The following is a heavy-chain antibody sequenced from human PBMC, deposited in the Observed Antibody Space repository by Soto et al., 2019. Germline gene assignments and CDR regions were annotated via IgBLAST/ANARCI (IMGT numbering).Heavy chain of an antibody. V-gene: IGHV4-59*01. CDR3: ARARRVERFGDPYPFYYYYYMDV. CDR2: VFHSGTT. D-gene: IGHD3-10*01. CDR1: GGSISTYY. Sequence: QVQLQESGPGLVKPSETLSLTCTVSGGSISTYYWSWLRQPPGKGLAWIGYVFHSGTTSYNPSLQSRVTISVDTSTNQFSLRLSSVTAAATAVYYCARARRVERFGDPYPFYYYYYMDVWGKGTTVTVYS. J-gene: IGHJ6*03.